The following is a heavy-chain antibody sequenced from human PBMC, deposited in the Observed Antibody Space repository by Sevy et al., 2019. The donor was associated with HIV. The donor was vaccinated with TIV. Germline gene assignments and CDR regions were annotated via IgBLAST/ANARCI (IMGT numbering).Heavy chain of an antibody. Sequence: GGSLRLSCGASGFTFSSYDMHWVRQAAGKGLEWVSGIGSGGDAYYPGSVKGRFTISREKAKNSLYLQMNSLGAGDTAVYYCARSGGYSDYGMDVWGQGTTVTVSS. CDR3: ARSGGYSDYGMDV. CDR1: GFTFSSYD. V-gene: IGHV3-13*01. D-gene: IGHD5-12*01. J-gene: IGHJ6*02. CDR2: IGSGGDA.